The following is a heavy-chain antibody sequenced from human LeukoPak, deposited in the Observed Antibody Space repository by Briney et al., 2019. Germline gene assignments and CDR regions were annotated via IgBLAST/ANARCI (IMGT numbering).Heavy chain of an antibody. CDR3: AAAYFGVDQYYYGMGV. CDR2: ISRDGGST. Sequence: GGSLRLSCAASGFTFSTYAMSWVRQAPGKGLEWVSAISRDGGSTYYADSVKGRFTISRDTSKNTLYLQMNSLRAEDTAVYYCAAAYFGVDQYYYGMGVWGQGTTVTVSS. V-gene: IGHV3-23*01. J-gene: IGHJ6*02. CDR1: GFTFSTYA. D-gene: IGHD3-3*01.